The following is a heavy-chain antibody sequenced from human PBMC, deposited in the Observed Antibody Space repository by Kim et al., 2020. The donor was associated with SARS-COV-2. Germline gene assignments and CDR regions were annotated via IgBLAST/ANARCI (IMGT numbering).Heavy chain of an antibody. CDR3: TRVPPYSNSWWDAFDI. CDR1: GFTFSDSA. CDR2: IRSKANSYAT. D-gene: IGHD6-13*01. V-gene: IGHV3-73*01. J-gene: IGHJ3*02. Sequence: GGSLRLSCAASGFTFSDSAMYWVRQASGKGLEWVGRIRSKANSYATAYYVSVTGRFIISRDDSKNTAYLQMNSLKTEDTAIYYCTRVPPYSNSWWDAFDIWGQGTMVTVSS.